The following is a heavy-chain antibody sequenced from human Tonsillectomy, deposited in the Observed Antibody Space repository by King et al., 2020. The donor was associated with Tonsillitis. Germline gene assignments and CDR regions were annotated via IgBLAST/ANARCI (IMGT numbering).Heavy chain of an antibody. V-gene: IGHV3-21*01. CDR3: TREKEEAVRGVPLFNY. Sequence: VQLVESGGGLVKPGGSLRLSCAASGFTFRRYSVNWVRQAPGKGLEWVSSISSSSTYIYYAVSVKGRFTISRDNATKSLFLQMNSLRVEDTAVYYCTREKEEAVRGVPLFNYWGQGTLVTVSS. CDR1: GFTFRRYS. CDR2: ISSSSTYI. J-gene: IGHJ4*02. D-gene: IGHD3-10*01.